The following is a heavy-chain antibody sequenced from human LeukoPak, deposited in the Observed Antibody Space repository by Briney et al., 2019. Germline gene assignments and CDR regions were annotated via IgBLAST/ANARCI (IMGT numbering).Heavy chain of an antibody. D-gene: IGHD2-15*01. CDR3: ARDGIDY. CDR1: GFTFSTYW. J-gene: IGHJ4*02. V-gene: IGHV3-7*04. Sequence: GGSLRLSCAASGFTFSTYWTSWVRQAPGKGLEWVANIRQGGRDKYYVDSVKGRFTISRDDAKNSLYLQMNSLRAEDTAVYYCARDGIDYWGQGTLVTVSS. CDR2: IRQGGRDK.